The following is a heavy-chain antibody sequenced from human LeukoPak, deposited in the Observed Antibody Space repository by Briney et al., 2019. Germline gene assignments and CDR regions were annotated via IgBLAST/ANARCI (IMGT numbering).Heavy chain of an antibody. Sequence: GGSLRLSCAASGFTFSSYTMNWVRQAPGKGLEWLSYITRSSSPIYYADSVKGRFTTSRDNAKNSLYLQMNSLRAEDTAVYYCARDNAGYDYWGQGTLVTVSS. CDR1: GFTFSSYT. CDR2: ITRSSSPI. V-gene: IGHV3-48*01. J-gene: IGHJ4*02. CDR3: ARDNAGYDY. D-gene: IGHD5-12*01.